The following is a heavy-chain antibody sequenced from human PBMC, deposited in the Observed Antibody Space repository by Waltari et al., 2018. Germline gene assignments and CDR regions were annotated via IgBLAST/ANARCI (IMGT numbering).Heavy chain of an antibody. CDR3: AGKRLILNAFDI. CDR2: IYHSGST. Sequence: AVSGYSISSGYYWGWIRQPPGKGLEWIGSIYHSGSTYYNPSLKSRVTISVDTSKNQFSLKLSSVTAADTAVYYCAGKRLILNAFDIWGQGTMVTVSS. V-gene: IGHV4-38-2*01. CDR1: GYSISSGYY. J-gene: IGHJ3*02. D-gene: IGHD3-16*01.